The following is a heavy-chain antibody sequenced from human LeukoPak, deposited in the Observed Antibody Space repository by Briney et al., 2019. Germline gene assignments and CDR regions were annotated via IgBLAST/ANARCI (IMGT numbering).Heavy chain of an antibody. D-gene: IGHD3-22*01. Sequence: PGESLKISCKGSGYIFTSYWIGWVRQLPGKGLEGMGIIYPGDSDTRYSPSFQGRVTISAEKSISTAYLQWSSLKASDTAMYYCARHGPMYYYDSSGYCDYWGQGTLVTVSS. V-gene: IGHV5-51*01. CDR2: IYPGDSDT. CDR1: GYIFTSYW. J-gene: IGHJ4*02. CDR3: ARHGPMYYYDSSGYCDY.